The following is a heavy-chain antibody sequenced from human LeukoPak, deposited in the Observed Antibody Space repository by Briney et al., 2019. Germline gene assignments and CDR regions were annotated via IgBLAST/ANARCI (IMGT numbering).Heavy chain of an antibody. Sequence: VASVKVSCKASGYTFTSYYMHWVRQAPGQGLEWMGRIRPMNGDTKYAQKFQDRVSITMDTSTTTAYMELRSLTSDDTAVYYCGRGVQSFDPWGQGTLVTVSS. J-gene: IGHJ5*02. CDR2: IRPMNGDT. CDR3: GRGVQSFDP. CDR1: GYTFTSYY. V-gene: IGHV1-2*02.